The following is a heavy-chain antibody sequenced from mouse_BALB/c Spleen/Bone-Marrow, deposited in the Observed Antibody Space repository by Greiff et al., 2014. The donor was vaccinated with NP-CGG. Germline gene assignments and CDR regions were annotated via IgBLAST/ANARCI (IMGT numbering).Heavy chain of an antibody. CDR1: GYSITSDYA. V-gene: IGHV3-2*02. CDR3: ASIYYDYDGGPFAY. CDR2: ISYSGSI. Sequence: EVQLVESGPGLVKPSQSLSLTCTVTGYSITSDYAWNWIRQFPGNKLEWMGYISYSGSISYNPSLKSRISITRDTSKNQFFLKLNSVTTEDTATYYCASIYYDYDGGPFAYGGQGTLVTVSA. J-gene: IGHJ3*01. D-gene: IGHD2-4*01.